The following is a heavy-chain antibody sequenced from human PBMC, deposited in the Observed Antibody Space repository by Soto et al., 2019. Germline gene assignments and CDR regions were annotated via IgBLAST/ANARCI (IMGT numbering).Heavy chain of an antibody. D-gene: IGHD3-16*01. J-gene: IGHJ4*02. CDR2: IKSDGSGT. V-gene: IGHV3-74*01. CDR1: GFTLSSYW. Sequence: EVQLVESGGGLVQPGGSLRLSCAASGFTLSSYWMHWVRQAPGKGLVWVSRIKSDGSGTSYADSVKGRFTISRDNAKNTLYLQINSRRAEDTAVYYSARQHAYNYVLAYWGQGTLVTVSS. CDR3: ARQHAYNYVLAY.